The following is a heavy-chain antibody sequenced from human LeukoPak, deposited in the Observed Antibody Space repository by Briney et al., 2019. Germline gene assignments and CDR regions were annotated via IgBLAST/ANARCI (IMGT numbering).Heavy chain of an antibody. CDR1: GGTFSSYA. V-gene: IGHV1-69*13. Sequence: ASVKVSCKASGGTFSSYAISWVRQAPGQGLEWMGGIIPIFGTANYAQKFQGRVTITADESTSTAYMELSSLRSEDTAVYYCAREDYDSSGYYRGGYNWFDPWGQGTLVTVSS. CDR2: IIPIFGTA. CDR3: AREDYDSSGYYRGGYNWFDP. D-gene: IGHD3-22*01. J-gene: IGHJ5*02.